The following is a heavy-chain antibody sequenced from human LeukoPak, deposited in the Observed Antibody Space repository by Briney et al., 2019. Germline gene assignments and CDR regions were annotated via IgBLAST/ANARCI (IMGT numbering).Heavy chain of an antibody. Sequence: PGGSLRLSCAASGFTFSTYSMNWVRQAPGKGLEWVSSISSSSSYIYYADSVKGRFTISRDNAKNSLYLQMNSLRADDTAVYYCASGDYGDYAGPSGYWGRGTLVTVSS. CDR1: GFTFSTYS. CDR3: ASGDYGDYAGPSGY. CDR2: ISSSSSYI. D-gene: IGHD4-17*01. V-gene: IGHV3-21*01. J-gene: IGHJ4*02.